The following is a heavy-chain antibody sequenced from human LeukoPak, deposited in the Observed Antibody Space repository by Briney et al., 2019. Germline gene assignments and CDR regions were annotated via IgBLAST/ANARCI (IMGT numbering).Heavy chain of an antibody. Sequence: EASVKVSCKASGGTFSSYAISWVRQAPGQGLEWMGGIIPIFGTANYAQKFQGRVTITTDESTSTAYMELSSLRSEDTAVYYCARSDYQGGELDYWGQGTLVTVSS. CDR2: IIPIFGTA. D-gene: IGHD4/OR15-4a*01. CDR3: ARSDYQGGELDY. V-gene: IGHV1-69*05. J-gene: IGHJ4*02. CDR1: GGTFSSYA.